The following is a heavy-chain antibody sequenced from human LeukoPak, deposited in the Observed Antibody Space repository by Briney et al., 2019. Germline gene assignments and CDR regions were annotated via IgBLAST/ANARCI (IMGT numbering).Heavy chain of an antibody. CDR3: AREGLRTNHAFDI. CDR1: GYTFTIYD. CDR2: ISAYNGNT. V-gene: IGHV1-18*01. Sequence: ASVKVSCKASGYTFTIYDINWVRQATGQGLEWMGWISAYNGNTNYAQKLQGRVTMTTDTSTSTAYMELRSLRSDDTAVYYCAREGLRTNHAFDIWGQGTMVTVSS. D-gene: IGHD1-14*01. J-gene: IGHJ3*02.